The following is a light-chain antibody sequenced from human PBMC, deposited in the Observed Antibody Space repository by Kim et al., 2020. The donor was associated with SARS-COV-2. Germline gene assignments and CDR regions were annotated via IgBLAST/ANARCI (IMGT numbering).Light chain of an antibody. J-gene: IGLJ3*02. V-gene: IGLV3-21*04. CDR3: QVWDSSSDHRV. CDR2: YDT. CDR1: NIGGES. Sequence: SYELTQPPSVSVAPGKTARITCGGDNIGGESVHWFQQKPGQAPVLVIYYDTDRPSGIPERFSGSNSGNTATLSISRVEAGDEADYYCQVWDSSSDHRVFGGGTQLTVL.